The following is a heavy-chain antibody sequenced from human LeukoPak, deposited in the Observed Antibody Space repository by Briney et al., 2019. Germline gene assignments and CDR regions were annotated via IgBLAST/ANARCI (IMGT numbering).Heavy chain of an antibody. CDR1: GFTFSSYG. D-gene: IGHD3-3*01. J-gene: IGHJ4*02. CDR2: ISYDGSNK. Sequence: GALRLSCAASGFTFSSYGMHWVRQAPGRGLEWVAVISYDGSNKYYADSVKGRFTISRDNSKNTLYLQMNSLRAEDTAVNYCAKDGGIFGVVVRYYFDYWGQGTLVTVSS. V-gene: IGHV3-30*18. CDR3: AKDGGIFGVVVRYYFDY.